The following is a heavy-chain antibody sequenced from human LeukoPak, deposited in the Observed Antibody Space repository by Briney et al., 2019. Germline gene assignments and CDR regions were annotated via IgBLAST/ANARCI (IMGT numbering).Heavy chain of an antibody. CDR1: GFTFDDYA. V-gene: IGHV3-9*01. CDR2: ISWNSGSI. Sequence: GRSLRLSCAASGFTFDDYAMHWVRQAPGKGLEWVSGISWNSGSIGYADSVKGRFTISRDNAKNSLYLQMNSLRAEDTALYYCAKDRGAAARGMDVWGQGTTVTVSS. D-gene: IGHD2-2*01. J-gene: IGHJ6*02. CDR3: AKDRGAAARGMDV.